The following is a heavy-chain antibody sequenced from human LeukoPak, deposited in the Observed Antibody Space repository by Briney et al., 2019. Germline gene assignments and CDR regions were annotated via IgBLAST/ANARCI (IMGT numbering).Heavy chain of an antibody. CDR2: ISAYNGNT. Sequence: ASVKVSCKASGYTFTSYGISWVRQAPGQGLEWMGWISAYNGNTNYAQKLQGRVTMTTDTSTSTAYMELRSLRSDDTAVYYCATGRSYCSGGSCYSGGLGYWGQGTLVTVSS. J-gene: IGHJ4*02. V-gene: IGHV1-18*01. CDR3: ATGRSYCSGGSCYSGGLGY. D-gene: IGHD2-15*01. CDR1: GYTFTSYG.